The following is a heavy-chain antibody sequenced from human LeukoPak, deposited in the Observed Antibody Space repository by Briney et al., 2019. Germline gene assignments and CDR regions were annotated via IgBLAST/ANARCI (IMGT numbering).Heavy chain of an antibody. CDR1: GVTFSDYY. Sequence: PGGPLRLSCAASGVTFSDYYMSWSPEGPGKGLEWGSSISSSGSTIYYADSVKGRFTISRDNAKNSLYLQMNSLRAEDTAVYYCARDHSSGWYGFDYWGQGTLVTVSS. CDR2: ISSSGSTI. J-gene: IGHJ4*02. V-gene: IGHV3-11*01. D-gene: IGHD6-19*01. CDR3: ARDHSSGWYGFDY.